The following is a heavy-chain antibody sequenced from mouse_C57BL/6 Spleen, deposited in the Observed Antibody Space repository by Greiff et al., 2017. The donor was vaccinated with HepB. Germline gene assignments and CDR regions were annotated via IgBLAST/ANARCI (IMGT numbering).Heavy chain of an antibody. J-gene: IGHJ1*03. V-gene: IGHV5-4*01. CDR3: GRDYYYFPRGYFDV. D-gene: IGHD1-1*01. CDR1: GFTFSSYA. CDR2: ISDGGSYT. Sequence: EVQVVESGGGLVKPGGSLKLSCAASGFTFSSYAMSWVRQTPEKRLEWVATISDGGSYTYYPDNVKGRFTISRDNAKNNLYLQMSHLKSEDTAMYYCGRDYYYFPRGYFDVWGTGTTVTVSS.